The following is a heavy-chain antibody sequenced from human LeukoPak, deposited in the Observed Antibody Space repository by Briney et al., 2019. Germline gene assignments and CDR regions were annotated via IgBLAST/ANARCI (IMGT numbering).Heavy chain of an antibody. CDR3: ARDTGRRFDY. CDR2: TYYRSKWYN. D-gene: IGHD1-14*01. V-gene: IGHV6-1*01. Sequence: PSQTLSLTCAISGDSVSSNSAAWNWIRQSPSRGLEWLGGTYYRSKWYNDYAVSVKSRITFNTDTSKNQFSLQLNSVTPEDTAVHYCARDTGRRFDYWGQGTLVTVSS. J-gene: IGHJ4*02. CDR1: GDSVSSNSAA.